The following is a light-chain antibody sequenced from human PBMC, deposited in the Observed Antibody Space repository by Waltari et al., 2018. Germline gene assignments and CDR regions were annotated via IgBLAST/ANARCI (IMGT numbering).Light chain of an antibody. J-gene: IGKJ1*01. V-gene: IGKV1-39*01. Sequence: DILMTHSPSSLSASVGDRVTITCRASQSISSYVNWYQQKPRKAPKLLIYAASSLQSGVPSRFSGSGSGTDFTLTSSSLQPEDFATYYCQQSYSTTSSFGQGTKVEIK. CDR2: AAS. CDR1: QSISSY. CDR3: QQSYSTTSS.